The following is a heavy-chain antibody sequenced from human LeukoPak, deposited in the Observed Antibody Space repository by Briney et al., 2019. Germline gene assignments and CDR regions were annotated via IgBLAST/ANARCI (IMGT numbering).Heavy chain of an antibody. CDR3: AREAHGDQDFDY. CDR1: GDSVSSNRAA. J-gene: IGHJ4*02. CDR2: TYYRSKWYN. D-gene: IGHD4-17*01. V-gene: IGHV6-1*01. Sequence: SQTLSLTCAISGDSVSSNRAAWNWIRQSPSIGLERLGRTYYRSKWYNNYAVSVKSRITINSDTSKNQFSLQLNSVTPEDTAVYYCAREAHGDQDFDYWGQGTLVTVSS.